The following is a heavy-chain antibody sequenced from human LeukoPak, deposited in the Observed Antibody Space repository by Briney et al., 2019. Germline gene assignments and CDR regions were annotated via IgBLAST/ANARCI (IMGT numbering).Heavy chain of an antibody. CDR2: IGTAGDT. V-gene: IGHV3-13*01. CDR1: GFTFSNYW. CDR3: ARALIDSSGYSGAFDI. D-gene: IGHD3-22*01. J-gene: IGHJ3*02. Sequence: GGSLRLSCAASGFTFSNYWMTWVRQATGKGLEWVSAIGTAGDTYYPGSVKGRFTISRENAKNSLYLQMNSLRAGDTAVYYCARALIDSSGYSGAFDIWGQGTMVTVSS.